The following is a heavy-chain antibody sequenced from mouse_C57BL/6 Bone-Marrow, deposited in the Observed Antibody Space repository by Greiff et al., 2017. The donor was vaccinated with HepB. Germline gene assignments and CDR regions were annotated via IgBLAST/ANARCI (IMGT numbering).Heavy chain of an antibody. J-gene: IGHJ2*01. CDR2: IWGGGST. V-gene: IGHV2-9*01. Sequence: VKLMESGPGLVAPSQSLSITCTVSGFSLTSYGVDWVRQPPGKGLEWLGVIWGGGSTNYNSALMSRLSISKDNSKSQVFLKMNSLQTDDTAMYYCAKQGTTVVESHYFDYWGQGTTLTVSS. CDR1: GFSLTSYG. D-gene: IGHD1-1*01. CDR3: AKQGTTVVESHYFDY.